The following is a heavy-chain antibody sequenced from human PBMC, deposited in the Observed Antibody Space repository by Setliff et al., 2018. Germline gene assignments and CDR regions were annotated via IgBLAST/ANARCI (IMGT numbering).Heavy chain of an antibody. CDR1: GYSFTSYW. CDR3: ARSDYGDYFAWDSYGRTS. J-gene: IGHJ6*02. Sequence: GESLKISCKGSGYSFTSYWIGWVRQMPGKGLEWMGIIYPGDSDTRCSPSFQGQVTISADRSTRTAYLQWSSLKASDTAFYYCARSDYGDYFAWDSYGRTSGAKGPRSPSP. D-gene: IGHD4-17*01. CDR2: IYPGDSDT. V-gene: IGHV5-51*01.